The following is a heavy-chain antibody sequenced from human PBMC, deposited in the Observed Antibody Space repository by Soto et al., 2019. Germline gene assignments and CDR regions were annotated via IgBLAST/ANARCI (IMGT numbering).Heavy chain of an antibody. Sequence: GGSLRLSCAASGFAFSIYAMSLVRQSPGKGLEWVSSISGSGGSTYYADSVKGRFTISRDNSKNTLYLQMNSLRAEDTAVYYCPTVREGPCWGKGTLITVSS. CDR1: GFAFSIYA. CDR3: PTVREGPC. J-gene: IGHJ3*01. V-gene: IGHV3-23*01. D-gene: IGHD1-26*01. CDR2: ISGSGGST.